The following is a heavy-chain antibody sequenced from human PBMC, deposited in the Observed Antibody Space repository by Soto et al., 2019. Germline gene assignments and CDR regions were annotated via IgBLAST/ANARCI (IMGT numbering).Heavy chain of an antibody. J-gene: IGHJ6*02. Sequence: ASVTVSCQASGYTFTSYAMHWVRQAPGQRLEWMGWINAGNGNTKYSQKFQGRVTITRDTSASTAYMELSSLRSEDTAVYYCARDYDFWSGYPLAYYYGMDVWGQGTTVTVSS. CDR2: INAGNGNT. CDR1: GYTFTSYA. CDR3: ARDYDFWSGYPLAYYYGMDV. V-gene: IGHV1-3*01. D-gene: IGHD3-3*01.